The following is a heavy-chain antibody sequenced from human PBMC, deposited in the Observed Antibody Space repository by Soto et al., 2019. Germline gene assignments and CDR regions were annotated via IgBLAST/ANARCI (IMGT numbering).Heavy chain of an antibody. Sequence: HPGGSLRLSCAASGFTFSSYAMSWVRQAPGKGLEWVSAISVSGGSTYYADSVKGRFTISRDNSKNTLYLQMNSLRAEDTAVYYCAKPLQELFVTDYWGQGTLVTVSS. D-gene: IGHD1-26*01. CDR1: GFTFSSYA. CDR2: ISVSGGST. V-gene: IGHV3-23*01. CDR3: AKPLQELFVTDY. J-gene: IGHJ4*02.